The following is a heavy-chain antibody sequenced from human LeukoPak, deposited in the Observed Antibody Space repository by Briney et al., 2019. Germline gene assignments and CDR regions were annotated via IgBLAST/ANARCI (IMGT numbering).Heavy chain of an antibody. J-gene: IGHJ4*02. V-gene: IGHV3-48*03. CDR3: ARGGIAARFAY. CDR1: GFTFSSYE. CDR2: ISSGSSSI. D-gene: IGHD6-6*01. Sequence: GGSLRLSCAASGFTFSSYEMNWVRQAPGKGLEWVSYISSGSSSIFYADSVKGRSTISRDNAKNSLYLQMNSLRVEDTAVYYCARGGIAARFAYWGQGTPVTVSS.